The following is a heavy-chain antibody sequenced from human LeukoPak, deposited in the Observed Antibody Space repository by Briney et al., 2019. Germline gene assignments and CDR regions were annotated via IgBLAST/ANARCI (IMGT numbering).Heavy chain of an antibody. CDR1: GFTFSSYA. CDR3: ARDDGVDAFDM. Sequence: GGSLRLSCAASGFTFSSYAMHWVRQAPGKGLEWVAVIWYDGSNKYYADSVKGRFTISRDNSKNTAYLQMNSLRAEDTAVYYCARDDGVDAFDMWGQGTMATVSS. V-gene: IGHV3-33*08. D-gene: IGHD5-24*01. CDR2: IWYDGSNK. J-gene: IGHJ3*02.